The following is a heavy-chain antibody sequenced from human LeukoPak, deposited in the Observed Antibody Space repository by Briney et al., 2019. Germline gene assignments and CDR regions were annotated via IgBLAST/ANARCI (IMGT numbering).Heavy chain of an antibody. CDR3: SSSGYYVDY. J-gene: IGHJ4*02. CDR1: GFTFSSYW. Sequence: GGSLRLSCGASGFTFSSYWMSWVRQAPGKGLEWVANIKEDGSEKYYVASVKGRFSISRDNAKNSLYLQMNSLRAEDTAVYYCSSSGYYVDYWGQGTLVTVSS. CDR2: IKEDGSEK. V-gene: IGHV3-7*01. D-gene: IGHD3-22*01.